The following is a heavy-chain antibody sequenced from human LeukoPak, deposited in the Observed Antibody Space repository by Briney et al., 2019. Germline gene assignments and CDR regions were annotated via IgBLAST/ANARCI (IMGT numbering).Heavy chain of an antibody. CDR1: GFTFSSYG. D-gene: IGHD6-6*01. CDR3: ARDRSSSSRPYYHYYGMDV. CDR2: IWYDGSNK. J-gene: IGHJ6*02. V-gene: IGHV3-33*01. Sequence: GGSLRLSCAASGFTFSSYGMHWVRQAPGKGLEWVAVIWYDGSNKYYADSVKGRFTISRDNSKNTLYLQMNSLRAEDTAVYYCARDRSSSSRPYYHYYGMDVWGQGTTVTVSS.